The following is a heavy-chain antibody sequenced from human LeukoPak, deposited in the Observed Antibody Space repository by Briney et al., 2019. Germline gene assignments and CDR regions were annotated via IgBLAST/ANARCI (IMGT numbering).Heavy chain of an antibody. CDR1: GYTFTSYG. J-gene: IGHJ4*02. V-gene: IGHV1-18*01. CDR3: ASGPYPAAGTDHQFDY. Sequence: ASVKVSCKASGYTFTSYGISWVRQAPGQRLEWMGWISGYNSNTNYAQKLQGRVTMTTDTSTSTAYMELRSLRSDDTAVYYCASGPYPAAGTDHQFDYWGQGTLVTVSS. D-gene: IGHD6-13*01. CDR2: ISGYNSNT.